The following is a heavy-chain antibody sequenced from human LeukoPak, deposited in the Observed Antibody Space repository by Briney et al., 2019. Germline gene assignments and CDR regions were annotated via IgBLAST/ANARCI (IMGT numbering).Heavy chain of an antibody. V-gene: IGHV1-8*01. D-gene: IGHD6-19*01. CDR1: GYTFTSYD. CDR2: MNPNSGNT. CDR3: ARLGIAVAGNGLLHNWFDP. Sequence: ASVKVSCKASGYTFTSYDINWMRQATGQGLEWMGWMNPNSGNTGCAQKFQGRVTMTRNTSISTAYMELSSLRSEDTAVYYCARLGIAVAGNGLLHNWFDPWGQGTLVTVSS. J-gene: IGHJ5*02.